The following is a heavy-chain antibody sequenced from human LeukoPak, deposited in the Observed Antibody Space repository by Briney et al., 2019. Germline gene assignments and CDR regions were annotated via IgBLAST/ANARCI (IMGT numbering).Heavy chain of an antibody. V-gene: IGHV1-8*03. J-gene: IGHJ4*02. D-gene: IGHD3-22*01. CDR3: ARVHPPEGYDSSSLVDY. CDR1: GYTFTSYD. Sequence: ASVKVSCKASGYTFTSYDINWVRQATGQGLEWMGWMNPNSGNTGYAQKFQGRVTITRNTSISTAYMELSSLRSEDTAVYYCARVHPPEGYDSSSLVDYWGQGTLVTVSS. CDR2: MNPNSGNT.